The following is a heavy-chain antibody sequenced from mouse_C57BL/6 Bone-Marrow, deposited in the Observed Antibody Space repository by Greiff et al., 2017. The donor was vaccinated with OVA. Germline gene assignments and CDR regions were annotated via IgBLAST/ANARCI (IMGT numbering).Heavy chain of an antibody. D-gene: IGHD2-10*01. CDR2: ISNGGGST. CDR1: GFTFSDYY. Sequence: EVKLMESGGGLVQPGGSLKLSCAASGFTFSDYYMYWVRQTPEKRLEWVAYISNGGGSTYYPDTVKGRFTISRDNAKNTLYLQMSRLKSEDTAMYYCARPSYYAYQAWFAYWGQGTLVTVSA. J-gene: IGHJ3*01. CDR3: ARPSYYAYQAWFAY. V-gene: IGHV5-12*01.